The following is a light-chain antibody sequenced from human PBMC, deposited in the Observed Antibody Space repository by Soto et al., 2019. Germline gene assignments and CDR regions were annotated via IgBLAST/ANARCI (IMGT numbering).Light chain of an antibody. Sequence: DIQMTQSPSSLSASVGDRITVTCRASQDIRNSLAWYQLKPGQGPKLLIYGASTLQSGVPSRFSGSGSGTDFTLTISNLQPEDVAIYYCQQYSGGPTFGKGTRWRL. CDR3: QQYSGGPT. J-gene: IGKJ5*01. V-gene: IGKV1-27*01. CDR2: GAS. CDR1: QDIRNS.